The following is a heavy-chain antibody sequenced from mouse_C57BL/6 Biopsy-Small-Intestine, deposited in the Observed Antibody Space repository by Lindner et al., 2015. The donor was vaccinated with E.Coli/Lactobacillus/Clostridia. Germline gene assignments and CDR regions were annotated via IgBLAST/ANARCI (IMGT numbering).Heavy chain of an antibody. D-gene: IGHD1-3*01. V-gene: IGHV1S26*01. Sequence: SVKVSCKASGGTLGTKTIAWVRQAPGQGLEWTGRIIPILDLANYAQKFQGRVTITADTTTNTAHMELSGLRSEDTAVYYCATAWTQLTLELWGQGTLVTVSS. J-gene: IGHJ4*01. CDR2: IIPILDLA. CDR3: ATAWTQLTLEL. CDR1: GGTLGTKT.